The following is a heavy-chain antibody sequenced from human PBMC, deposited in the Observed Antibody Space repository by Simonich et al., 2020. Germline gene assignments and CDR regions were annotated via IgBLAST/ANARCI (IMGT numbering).Heavy chain of an antibody. D-gene: IGHD5-12*01. CDR3: ARHDRWLQFYFDY. V-gene: IGHV4-59*08. Sequence: QVQLQESGPGLVKPSETLSLTCTVSGGSISSYYWSWIRQPPGKGLAWIGYIHYSGSTNYNPSLKSRVTISVDTSKTPFSLKLSSVTAADTAVYYCARHDRWLQFYFDYWGQGTLVTVSS. CDR1: GGSISSYY. CDR2: IHYSGST. J-gene: IGHJ4*02.